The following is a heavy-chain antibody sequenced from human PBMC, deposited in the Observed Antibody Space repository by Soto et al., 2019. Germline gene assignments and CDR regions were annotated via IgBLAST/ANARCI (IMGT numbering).Heavy chain of an antibody. CDR2: IYYSGST. D-gene: IGHD6-13*01. J-gene: IGHJ5*02. CDR1: GASITGYY. V-gene: IGHV4-59*01. Sequence: SETLSLTCTVSGASITGYYWSWIRQPPGKGLEWIGYIYYSGSTNYNPSLKSRVTISVDTSKNQFSLKLSSVTAADTAVYYCARVGMRQPGPTKTPPNNWFDPWGQGTLVTVS. CDR3: ARVGMRQPGPTKTPPNNWFDP.